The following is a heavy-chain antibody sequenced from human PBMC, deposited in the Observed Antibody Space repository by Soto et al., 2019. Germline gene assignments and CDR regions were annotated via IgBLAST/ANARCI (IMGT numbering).Heavy chain of an antibody. CDR3: ARAWKIEKFGVISKSKGLDV. V-gene: IGHV3-11*01. J-gene: IGHJ6*02. CDR1: GFIFSDYY. D-gene: IGHD3-3*01. Sequence: QVQLVESGGGLVKPGGSLRLSCAASGFIFSDYYMTWIRQAPGKGLEWLSCSSNRDRSTYYADSVKDRFVVSKDNAKKLVYLQLTRLRAEDPAVYFCARAWKIEKFGVISKSKGLDVWGQGTRVTVSS. CDR2: SSNRDRST.